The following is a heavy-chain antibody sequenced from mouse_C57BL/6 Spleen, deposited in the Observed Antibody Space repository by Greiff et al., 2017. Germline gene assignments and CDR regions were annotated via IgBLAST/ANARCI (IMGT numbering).Heavy chain of an antibody. D-gene: IGHD1-1*01. CDR3: ARGNNYYGSSYWYFDV. V-gene: IGHV1-69*01. J-gene: IGHJ1*03. Sequence: QVQLQQPGAELVMPGASVKLSCKASGYTFTSSWLHWVKQRPGQGLEWIGEIDPSDSYTNYNQKFKGKSTLTVDKSSSTAYMQLSSLTSEDSAVYYCARGNNYYGSSYWYFDVWGTGTTVTVSS. CDR1: GYTFTSSW. CDR2: IDPSDSYT.